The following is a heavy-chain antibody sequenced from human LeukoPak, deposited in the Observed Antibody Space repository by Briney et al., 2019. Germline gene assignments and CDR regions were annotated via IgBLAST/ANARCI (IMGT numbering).Heavy chain of an antibody. D-gene: IGHD3-22*01. CDR2: ISSGGSTI. CDR1: GFTFSDYY. J-gene: IGHJ4*02. Sequence: GSLRLSCAASGFTFSDYYMSWIRQAPGKGLEWVSYISSGGSTIYYADSVKGRFTISRDNAKNSLYLQMNSLRAEDTAVYYCASRDYDSSGFDYWGQGTLVTVSS. CDR3: ASRDYDSSGFDY. V-gene: IGHV3-11*04.